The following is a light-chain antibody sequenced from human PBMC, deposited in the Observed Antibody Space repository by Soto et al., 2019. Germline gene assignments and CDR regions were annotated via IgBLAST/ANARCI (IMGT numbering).Light chain of an antibody. J-gene: IGLJ2*01. CDR2: DVS. CDR3: SSYTGSSTLVV. V-gene: IGLV2-14*01. CDR1: SSDVGGYNY. Sequence: QSVLTQPASVSGSPGQSITISCTGTSSDVGGYNYVSWYQQHPGNAPKLMIYDVSNRPSGVSNRFSGSKSGNTASLTISGLHAEDEADYYCSSYTGSSTLVVFGRGTKLTVL.